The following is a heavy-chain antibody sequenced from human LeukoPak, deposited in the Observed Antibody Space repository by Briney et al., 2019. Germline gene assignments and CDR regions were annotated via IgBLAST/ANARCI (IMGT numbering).Heavy chain of an antibody. J-gene: IGHJ6*03. Sequence: ASVKVSCKASGYTFTSYGISWVRQAPGQGLEWMGWISAYNGNTNYAQKLLGRVTMTTDTSTSTAYMELRSLRSDDTAVYYCARDLYRYSGYDGDYYYYYMDVWGKGTTVTVSS. CDR3: ARDLYRYSGYDGDYYYYYMDV. V-gene: IGHV1-18*01. D-gene: IGHD5-12*01. CDR2: ISAYNGNT. CDR1: GYTFTSYG.